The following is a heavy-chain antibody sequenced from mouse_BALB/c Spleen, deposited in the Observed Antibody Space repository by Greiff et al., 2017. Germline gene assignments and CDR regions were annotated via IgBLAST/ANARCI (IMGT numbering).Heavy chain of an antibody. D-gene: IGHD2-4*01. V-gene: IGHV1S135*01. CDR1: GYSFTSYY. Sequence: KQSGPELMKPGASVKISCKASGYSFTSYYMHWVKQSHGKSLEWIGYIDPFNGGTSYNQKFKGKATLTVDKSSSTAYMHLSSLTSEDSAVYYCARWDPYDYDGANYFDYWGQGTTLTVSS. CDR3: ARWDPYDYDGANYFDY. CDR2: IDPFNGGT. J-gene: IGHJ2*01.